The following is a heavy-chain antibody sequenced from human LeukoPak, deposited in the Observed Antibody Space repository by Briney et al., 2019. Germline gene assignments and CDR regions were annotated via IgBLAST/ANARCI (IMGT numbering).Heavy chain of an antibody. J-gene: IGHJ4*02. D-gene: IGHD2-2*01. CDR2: INPSGGST. CDR1: GYTLTSYY. CDR3: ARSCSSTSCGVRGKWTDY. V-gene: IGHV1-46*01. Sequence: GASVKVSCKASGYTLTSYYMHWVRQAPGQGLEWMGIINPSGGSTSYAQKFQGRVTMTRDMSTSTVYMELSSLRSEDTAVYYCARSCSSTSCGVRGKWTDYWGQGTLVTVSS.